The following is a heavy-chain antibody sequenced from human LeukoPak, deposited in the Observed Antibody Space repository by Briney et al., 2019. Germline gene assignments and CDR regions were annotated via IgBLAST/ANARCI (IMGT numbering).Heavy chain of an antibody. Sequence: GASVKVSCKASGGTFSSYAISWVRQAPGEGLEWMGGIIPIFGTANYAQKFQGRVTITTDESTSTAYMELSSLRSEDTAVYYCARTQQRATLEYYYYYYGMDVWGQGTTVTVSS. CDR3: ARTQQRATLEYYYYYYGMDV. D-gene: IGHD6-13*01. V-gene: IGHV1-69*05. J-gene: IGHJ6*02. CDR1: GGTFSSYA. CDR2: IIPIFGTA.